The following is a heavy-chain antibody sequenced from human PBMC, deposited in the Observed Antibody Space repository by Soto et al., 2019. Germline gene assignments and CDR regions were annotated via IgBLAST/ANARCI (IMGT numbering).Heavy chain of an antibody. Sequence: SETLSLTCAVYGGSFSGYYWSWIRQPPGKGLEWIGEINHSGSTNYNPSLKSRVTISVDTSKNQFSLKLSSVTAADTAVYYCARGRGSLLYCSGGSCYRGYAFDICGQGTMVTVSS. V-gene: IGHV4-34*01. CDR2: INHSGST. D-gene: IGHD2-15*01. CDR3: ARGRGSLLYCSGGSCYRGYAFDI. CDR1: GGSFSGYY. J-gene: IGHJ3*02.